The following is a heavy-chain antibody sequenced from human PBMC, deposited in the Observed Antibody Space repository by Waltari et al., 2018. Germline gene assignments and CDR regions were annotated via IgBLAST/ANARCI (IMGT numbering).Heavy chain of an antibody. Sequence: QVQLQESGPGLVKPSEPLSLTCSVSGESISIYFWSWIRQSAGKGLEWIGRLYPRGTHDYNPSLKSRVTMSVDTSKNHFYLNLTSVTAADTAVYYCARGEYGRSDYWGQGTLVTVSS. V-gene: IGHV4-4*07. CDR2: LYPRGTH. CDR1: GESISIYF. D-gene: IGHD3-10*01. J-gene: IGHJ4*02. CDR3: ARGEYGRSDY.